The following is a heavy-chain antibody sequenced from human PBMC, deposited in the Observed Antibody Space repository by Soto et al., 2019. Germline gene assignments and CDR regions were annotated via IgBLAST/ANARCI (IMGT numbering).Heavy chain of an antibody. CDR1: GFTFSTYG. J-gene: IGHJ4*02. D-gene: IGHD4-17*01. CDR3: AKDALYGDYAVDY. Sequence: QVQLVESGGGVVQPGRSLRLSCAASGFTFSTYGMHWVRQAPGKGLEWVAVISYDGSNKYYAESVKGRFTISRDNAKNTLYVQMNILRAEDTAMYYCAKDALYGDYAVDYWGQGTLVTVCS. V-gene: IGHV3-30*18. CDR2: ISYDGSNK.